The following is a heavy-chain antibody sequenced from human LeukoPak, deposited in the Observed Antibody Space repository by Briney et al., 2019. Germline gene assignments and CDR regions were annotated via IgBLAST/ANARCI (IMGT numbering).Heavy chain of an antibody. CDR1: GGSISSGGYY. Sequence: SETLSLTCTVSGGSISSGGYYWSWIRQHPGKGLEWIGYIYYSGSTYYNPSLKSRVTISVDTSKNQFSLKLSSVTAADTAVYYCARGVIPAVPLDVWGKGTTVTVSS. J-gene: IGHJ6*04. V-gene: IGHV4-31*03. D-gene: IGHD2-2*01. CDR3: ARGVIPAVPLDV. CDR2: IYYSGST.